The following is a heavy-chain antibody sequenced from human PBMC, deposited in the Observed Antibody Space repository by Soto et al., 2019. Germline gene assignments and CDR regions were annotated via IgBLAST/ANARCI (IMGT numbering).Heavy chain of an antibody. CDR2: ISYDGSNK. V-gene: IGHV3-30*03. CDR3: ATSRDGYKRSMDV. Sequence: GGSLRLSCAASGFTFSSYGMHWVRQAPGKGLEWVAVISYDGSNKYYADSVKGRFTISRDNSKNTLYLQMNSLRAEDTAVYYCATSRDGYKRSMDVWGQGTTVTVSS. D-gene: IGHD5-12*01. J-gene: IGHJ6*02. CDR1: GFTFSSYG.